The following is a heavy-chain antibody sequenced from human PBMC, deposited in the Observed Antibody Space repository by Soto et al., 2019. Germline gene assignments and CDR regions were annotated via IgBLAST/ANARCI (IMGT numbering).Heavy chain of an antibody. CDR2: IGGSGDST. CDR3: ARDPRDGKLYYSDY. Sequence: EVQLLESGGGLVQPGGSLRLSCATSGFTFSNYALSWVRQAPGKGLEWVSAIGGSGDSTYYADSVKGRFTISRDNSKSTLYLRMNSLRAEDTALYYCARDPRDGKLYYSDYWGQGTLVTVSS. J-gene: IGHJ4*02. D-gene: IGHD1-1*01. V-gene: IGHV3-23*01. CDR1: GFTFSNYA.